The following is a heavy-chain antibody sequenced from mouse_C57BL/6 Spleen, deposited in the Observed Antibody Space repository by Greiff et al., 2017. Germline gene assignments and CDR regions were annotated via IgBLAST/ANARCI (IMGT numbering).Heavy chain of an antibody. CDR3: ARNEFYSMDY. CDR2: IYPRDGST. Sequence: VKLPESGPELVKPGASVTLSCLASGYTFTSYDLNWVKQRPGQGLAWIGWIYPRDGSTKYNEKFKGKATLTVDTSSSTAYMELHSQTSEDSAVYCCARNEFYSMDYWGQGTSVTVSS. J-gene: IGHJ4*01. V-gene: IGHV1-85*01. CDR1: GYTFTSYD.